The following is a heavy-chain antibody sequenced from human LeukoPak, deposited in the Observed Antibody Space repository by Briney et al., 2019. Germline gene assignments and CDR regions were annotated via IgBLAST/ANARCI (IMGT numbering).Heavy chain of an antibody. CDR3: ARVSCSGGTCYALGWFDS. Sequence: ASVKVSCKGSGYTFIDYHIHWVRQAPGQGLEWMGWINPNSGGTIYAQKFQGRVTMTRDTSINTAYMELSRLTSDDAAMYYCARVSCSGGTCYALGWFDSWGQGTLVTVSS. V-gene: IGHV1-2*02. J-gene: IGHJ5*01. D-gene: IGHD2-15*01. CDR1: GYTFIDYH. CDR2: INPNSGGT.